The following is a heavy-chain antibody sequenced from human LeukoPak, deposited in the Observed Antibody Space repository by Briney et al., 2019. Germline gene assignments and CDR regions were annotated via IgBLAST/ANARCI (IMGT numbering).Heavy chain of an antibody. D-gene: IGHD5-18*01. CDR3: ARVSPFWDTAMPY. V-gene: IGHV1-2*02. CDR2: INPNSGGT. J-gene: IGHJ4*02. Sequence: ASVKVSCKTSRYTFTGYYMHWVRQAPGQGLEWMGWINPNSGGTNYAQKFQGRVTMTRDTSISTAYMELSRLRSDDTAVYYCARVSPFWDTAMPYWGQGTLVTVSS. CDR1: RYTFTGYY.